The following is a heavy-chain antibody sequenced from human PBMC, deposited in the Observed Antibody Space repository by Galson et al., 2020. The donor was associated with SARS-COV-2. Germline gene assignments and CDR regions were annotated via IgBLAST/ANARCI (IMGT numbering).Heavy chain of an antibody. CDR3: ARIFNDYFDLGSYFGLFDP. Sequence: SETLSLTCTVSGGSISSYYWSWIRQPAGKGLEWIGRIYISGGTTYNPSLQSRVTMSVDTSKNQFSLKLSSVTAADTAVYYCARIFNDYFDLGSYFGLFDPWGQGTLVAVSS. CDR2: IYISGGT. D-gene: IGHD3-10*01. V-gene: IGHV4-4*07. J-gene: IGHJ5*02. CDR1: GGSISSYY.